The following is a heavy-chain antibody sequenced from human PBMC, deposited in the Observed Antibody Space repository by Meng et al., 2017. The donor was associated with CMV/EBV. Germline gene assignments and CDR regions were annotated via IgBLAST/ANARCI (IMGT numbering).Heavy chain of an antibody. CDR3: ARVNPFGVGDY. J-gene: IGHJ4*02. D-gene: IGHD3-3*01. CDR2: ISGESSYI. Sequence: GESLKISCEASGFPFSSYRMHWVRRAPGKELEWVSSISGESSYIFYADSVEGRFPISRDNAGNALFLHMNNLRADDTAVYYCARVNPFGVGDYWGRGTLVTVSS. CDR1: GFPFSSYR. V-gene: IGHV3-21*06.